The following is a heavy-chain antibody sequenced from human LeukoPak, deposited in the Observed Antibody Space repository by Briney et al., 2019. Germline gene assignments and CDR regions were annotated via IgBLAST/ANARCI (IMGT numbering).Heavy chain of an antibody. CDR3: AKAGGYCNGGNCYSNF. V-gene: IGHV3-30*18. J-gene: IGHJ4*02. CDR1: GFTFSGYA. D-gene: IGHD2-15*01. CDR2: ISYDASNK. Sequence: GGSLRLSCAASGFTFSGYAMHWVRQAPGKGLEWVAIISYDASNKYSADSVKGRFTISRDNSKNTLYLQMDSLRPDDTAVYYCAKAGGYCNGGNCYSNFWGQGTLVTVSS.